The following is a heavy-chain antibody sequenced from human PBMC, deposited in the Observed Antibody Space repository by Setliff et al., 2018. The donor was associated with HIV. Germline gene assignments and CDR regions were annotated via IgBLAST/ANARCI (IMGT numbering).Heavy chain of an antibody. CDR2: ISHSGST. J-gene: IGHJ6*03. Sequence: SETLSLTCTVSGGSISSGGYYWSWIRQHPGKGLQWIGEISHSGSTNYNPSLKSRVTISVDTSKNQFSLKLSSVTAADTAVYYCARDRFDTVFGVVAYYFYYMDVWGKGTTVTVSS. V-gene: IGHV4-31*03. CDR3: ARDRFDTVFGVVAYYFYYMDV. CDR1: GGSISSGGYY. D-gene: IGHD3-3*01.